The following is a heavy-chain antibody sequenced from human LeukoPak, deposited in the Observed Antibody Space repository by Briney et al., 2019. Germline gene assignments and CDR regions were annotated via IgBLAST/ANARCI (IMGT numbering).Heavy chain of an antibody. Sequence: ASVEVSCKASGYTFTSYYMHWVRQAPGQGLEWMGIINPSGGSTSYAQKFQGRVTMTRDMSTSTVYMELSSLRSEDTAVYYCARGDPKVSAYDFWSGYYTGFDYWGQGTLVTVSS. CDR3: ARGDPKVSAYDFWSGYYTGFDY. CDR1: GYTFTSYY. V-gene: IGHV1-46*01. CDR2: INPSGGST. D-gene: IGHD3-3*01. J-gene: IGHJ4*02.